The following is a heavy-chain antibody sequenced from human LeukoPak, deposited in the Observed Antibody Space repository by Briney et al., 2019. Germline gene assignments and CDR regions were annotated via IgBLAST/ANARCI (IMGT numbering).Heavy chain of an antibody. J-gene: IGHJ3*02. CDR2: IYSGSST. D-gene: IGHD1-26*01. CDR1: GFTVSSNY. CDR3: ARGMVGANAFDI. V-gene: IGHV3-53*01. Sequence: GGSLRLSCAASGFTVSSNYMSWVRQAPGKGLEWVSVIYSGSSTYYADSVRGRFTISRGNSKNTLYLQMNSLRAEDTAVYFCARGMVGANAFDIWGQGTMVTVSS.